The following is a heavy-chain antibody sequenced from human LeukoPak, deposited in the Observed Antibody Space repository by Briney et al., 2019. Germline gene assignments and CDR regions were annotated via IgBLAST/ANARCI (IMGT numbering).Heavy chain of an antibody. J-gene: IGHJ4*02. CDR2: ISGSGGST. CDR3: AKDVIVATMRYYFGY. CDR1: GFTFSSYA. D-gene: IGHD5-12*01. Sequence: GGSLRLSCAASGFTFSSYAMSWVRQAPGKGLEWVSAISGSGGSTYYADSVKGRFTIPRDNSKNTLYLQMNSLRAEDTAVYYCAKDVIVATMRYYFGYWGQGTLVTVSS. V-gene: IGHV3-23*01.